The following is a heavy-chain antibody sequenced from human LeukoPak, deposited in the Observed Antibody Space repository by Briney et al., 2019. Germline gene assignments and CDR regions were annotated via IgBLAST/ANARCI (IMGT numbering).Heavy chain of an antibody. D-gene: IGHD3-3*01. CDR3: AKDRNYDFWSGYSFDP. CDR1: GFTFSSNT. V-gene: IGHV3-30-3*01. Sequence: GGSLRLSCAASGFTFSSNTMHWVGQAPGKGLEWVAAISHDGTNKYYTDSVKGRVTSSRDNSKNTLYLQMNSLRAEDTAVYFCAKDRNYDFWSGYSFDPWGQGTLVTVST. J-gene: IGHJ5*02. CDR2: ISHDGTNK.